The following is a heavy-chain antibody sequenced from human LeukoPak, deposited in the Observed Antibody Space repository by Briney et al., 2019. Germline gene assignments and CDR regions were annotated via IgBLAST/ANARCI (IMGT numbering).Heavy chain of an antibody. V-gene: IGHV1-69*01. CDR1: GGTFSNYA. CDR2: IIPIFGTA. J-gene: IGHJ4*02. D-gene: IGHD3-22*01. Sequence: SVKVSCKASGGTFSNYAINWVRQAPGQGLEWMGGIIPIFGTANYAQKFQGKVTITADESTSTAYIELSSLRSEDTAIYYCARGWDYDSGGRPTAYVYWGQGTLVSVSS. CDR3: ARGWDYDSGGRPTAYVY.